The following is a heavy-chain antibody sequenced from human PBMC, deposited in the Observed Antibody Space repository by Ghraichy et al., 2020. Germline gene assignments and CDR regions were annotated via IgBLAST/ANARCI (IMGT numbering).Heavy chain of an antibody. CDR3: TRHSSGTLQWYYRGVDV. CDR2: AFYSGTD. J-gene: IGHJ6*02. D-gene: IGHD6-19*01. V-gene: IGHV4-39*01. Sequence: SETLSLTCTVSGASIRSPDYFWGWVRQPAGKGLEWVGSAFYSGTDYYNPSLKSRVAVSVYTSKNQFSLKLTSVTAADSGLYFCTRHSSGTLQWYYRGVDVWGQGTTVIVSS. CDR1: GASIRSPDYF.